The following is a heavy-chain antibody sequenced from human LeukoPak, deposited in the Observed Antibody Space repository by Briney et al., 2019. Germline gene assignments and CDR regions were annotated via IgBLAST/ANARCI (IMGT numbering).Heavy chain of an antibody. CDR2: IYYSGST. CDR1: GGSISSYY. CDR3: ARHVGFITMVRGVINNNWFDP. D-gene: IGHD3-10*01. J-gene: IGHJ5*02. Sequence: SETLSLTCTVSGGSISSYYWSWVRQPPGKGLEWIGYIYYSGSTNYNPSLKSRVTISVDTSKKQFSLKLSSVTAADTAVYYCARHVGFITMVRGVINNNWFDPWGQGTLVTVSS. V-gene: IGHV4-59*08.